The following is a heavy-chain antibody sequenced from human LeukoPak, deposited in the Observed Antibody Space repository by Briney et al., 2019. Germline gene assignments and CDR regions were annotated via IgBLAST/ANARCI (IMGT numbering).Heavy chain of an antibody. CDR3: ARFVDIVVVVAATHWFDP. Sequence: GASVKVSCKASGYTFTDYYFHWVRQAPGQGLEWMGWISPNSGGTNYAQKFQGRVTMTRDTSISTTYMELSSLTPDDTAVYYCARFVDIVVVVAATHWFDPWGQGTLVTVSS. V-gene: IGHV1-2*02. CDR2: ISPNSGGT. CDR1: GYTFTDYY. D-gene: IGHD2-15*01. J-gene: IGHJ5*02.